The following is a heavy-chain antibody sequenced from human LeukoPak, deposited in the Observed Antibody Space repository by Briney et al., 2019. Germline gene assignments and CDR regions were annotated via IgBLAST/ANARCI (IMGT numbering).Heavy chain of an antibody. CDR1: GFTFSTFW. CDR3: ARDSGSGSYSGY. V-gene: IGHV3-74*01. Sequence: GGSLRLSCAASGFTFSTFWMHWVRQVPGKGLVWVSRINTDGSTTDYADSVRGRFTISRDNAKNTLYLQMNSLRVEDTAVYYCARDSGSGSYSGYWGQGTLVTVSS. D-gene: IGHD3-10*01. J-gene: IGHJ4*02. CDR2: INTDGSTT.